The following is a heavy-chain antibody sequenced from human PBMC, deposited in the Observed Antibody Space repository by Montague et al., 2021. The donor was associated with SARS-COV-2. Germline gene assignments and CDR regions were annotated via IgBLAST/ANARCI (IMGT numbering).Heavy chain of an antibody. D-gene: IGHD3-22*01. CDR1: GFSLSTSGMS. Sequence: PALVKPTQTLTLTCTFSGFSLSTSGMSVTWIRQPPGKALEWLARIDWDNDKYYSTSLKTRLTISKDTSKNQVVLTMTNMDPVDTATYYCARTRAYYYDSSGYSYCFDXWGQGTLVTVSS. CDR3: ARTRAYYYDSSGYSYCFDX. J-gene: IGHJ4*02. CDR2: IDWDNDK. V-gene: IGHV2-70*11.